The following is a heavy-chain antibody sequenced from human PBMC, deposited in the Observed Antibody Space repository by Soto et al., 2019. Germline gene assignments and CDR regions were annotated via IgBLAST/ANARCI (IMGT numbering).Heavy chain of an antibody. V-gene: IGHV1-69*04. CDR1: GGTFSSYI. Sequence: SVKVSCKASGGTFSSYIISWVRQGPGQGLEWMGRIIPILGIANYAQKFQGRVTMSRNISISTAYMELSSLRSEDTAVYYCARDKITGLFDYWGQGTLVTVSS. CDR2: IIPILGIA. J-gene: IGHJ4*02. CDR3: ARDKITGLFDY. D-gene: IGHD2-8*02.